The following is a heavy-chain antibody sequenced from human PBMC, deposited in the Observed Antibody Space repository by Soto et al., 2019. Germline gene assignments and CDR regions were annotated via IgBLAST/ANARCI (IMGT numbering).Heavy chain of an antibody. CDR3: ARDNGWPRTKNFDY. CDR2: MNPNSGNT. J-gene: IGHJ4*02. D-gene: IGHD1-7*01. V-gene: IGHV1-18*01. CDR1: GYTFTSYD. Sequence: ASVKVSCKASGYTFTSYDINWVRQATGQGLEWMGWMNPNSGNTNYAQKLQGRVTMTTDTSTSTAYMELRSLRSDDTAVYYCARDNGWPRTKNFDYWGQGTLVTVSS.